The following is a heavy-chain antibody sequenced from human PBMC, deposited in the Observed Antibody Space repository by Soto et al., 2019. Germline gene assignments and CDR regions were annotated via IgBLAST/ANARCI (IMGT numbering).Heavy chain of an antibody. D-gene: IGHD2-15*01. Sequence: ASVKVSCKASGYTFTRYTMNWVRQAPGQRLEWMGWINPDNGNTKSSQKFQDRVIITRDTSASTAYMDLSSLRSEDTAVYYCARGIETGRRAPWGREPLFPAPS. CDR1: GYTFTRYT. J-gene: IGHJ5*02. CDR3: ARGIETGRRAP. V-gene: IGHV1-3*01. CDR2: INPDNGNT.